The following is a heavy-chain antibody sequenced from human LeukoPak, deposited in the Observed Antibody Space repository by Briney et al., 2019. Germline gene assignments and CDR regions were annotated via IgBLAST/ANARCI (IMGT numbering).Heavy chain of an antibody. Sequence: SETLSLTCTVSGGSISSYYWSWIRQPPGKGLEWIGYIYYSGSTNYNPSLKSRVTISVDTSKNQFSLKLSSVTAADTAVYYCARAPHHCFPFDYWGQGTLVTVSS. J-gene: IGHJ4*02. D-gene: IGHD2-21*01. V-gene: IGHV4-59*01. CDR2: IYYSGST. CDR3: ARAPHHCFPFDY. CDR1: GGSISSYY.